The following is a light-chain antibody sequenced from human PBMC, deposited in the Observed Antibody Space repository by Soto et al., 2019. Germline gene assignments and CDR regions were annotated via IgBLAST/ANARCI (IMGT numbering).Light chain of an antibody. CDR1: SSDIGSNT. CDR2: SDN. Sequence: QSVLTQPPSASGTPGQRVAISCSGSSSDIGSNTVNWYQHVPGTAPQLLMYSDNQRPSGVPDRFSGSKSGTSASLAISGLQSEDEGDYYCASWDDSLNGWVFGGGTKLTVL. V-gene: IGLV1-44*01. J-gene: IGLJ3*02. CDR3: ASWDDSLNGWV.